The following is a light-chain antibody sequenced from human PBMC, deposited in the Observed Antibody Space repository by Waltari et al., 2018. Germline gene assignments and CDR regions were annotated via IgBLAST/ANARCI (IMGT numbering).Light chain of an antibody. CDR3: QQYENLPYT. V-gene: IGKV1-33*01. CDR1: QDIINY. J-gene: IGKJ2*01. Sequence: DIQMTQSTSSLPASIGDRGTTTCQASQDIINYLNWYQQTPGKAPKLLIYDASNLATGVPSRFSGGGSGTDFSLTITSLHPEDIATYFCQQYENLPYTFGQGTKLEIK. CDR2: DAS.